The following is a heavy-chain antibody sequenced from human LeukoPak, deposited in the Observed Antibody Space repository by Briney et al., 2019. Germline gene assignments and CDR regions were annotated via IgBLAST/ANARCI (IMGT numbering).Heavy chain of an antibody. CDR2: IRYDGSNK. CDR3: AKDMTTATGFVDY. J-gene: IGHJ4*02. Sequence: PGGSLRLSCAASGFTFSSYGMHWVRQAPGKGLEWVAFIRYDGSNKYYADSVKGRFTISRDNSKNTPYLQMNSLRAEDTAVYYCAKDMTTATGFVDYWGQGTLVTVSP. CDR1: GFTFSSYG. D-gene: IGHD4-17*01. V-gene: IGHV3-30*02.